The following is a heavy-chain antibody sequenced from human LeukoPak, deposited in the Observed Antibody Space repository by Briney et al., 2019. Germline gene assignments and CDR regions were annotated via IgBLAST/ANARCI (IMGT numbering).Heavy chain of an antibody. D-gene: IGHD3-10*01. J-gene: IGHJ4*02. CDR3: AREREGFGEFPFDY. CDR1: GYTFTSYG. V-gene: IGHV1-18*04. CDR2: ISAYNGNT. Sequence: ATVKVSCKASGYTFTSYGISWVRQAHGQGLEWMGWISAYNGNTNYAQKLQGRVTMTTDTSTSTAYMELRSLRSDDTAVYYCAREREGFGEFPFDYWGQGTLVTVSS.